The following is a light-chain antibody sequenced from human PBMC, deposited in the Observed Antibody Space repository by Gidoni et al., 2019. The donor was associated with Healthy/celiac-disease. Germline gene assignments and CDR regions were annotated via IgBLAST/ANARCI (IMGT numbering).Light chain of an antibody. V-gene: IGKV1-39*01. CDR3: QQSYSTPRYT. CDR2: AAS. J-gene: IGKJ2*01. Sequence: DIQMTQSASSLSASVGDRVTITCRSSQSISSYFNWYQQQPGKAPKLLIYAASSLQSGVPSRFSGSVAGTDFTLTISSLQPEYFATYYCQQSYSTPRYTFGQGTKLEIK. CDR1: QSISSY.